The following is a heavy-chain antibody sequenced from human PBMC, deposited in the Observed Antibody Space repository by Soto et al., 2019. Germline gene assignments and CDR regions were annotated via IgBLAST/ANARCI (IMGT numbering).Heavy chain of an antibody. D-gene: IGHD3-10*01. CDR3: ARHFDYYGENWFDP. J-gene: IGHJ5*02. CDR2: IYYSGST. V-gene: IGHV4-39*01. CDR1: GGSISSSSYY. Sequence: SETLSLTCTVSGGSISSSSYYWGWIRQPPGKGLEWIGSIYYSGSTYYNPSLKSRVTISVDTSKNQFSLKLSSVTAADTAVYYCARHFDYYGENWFDPWGQGTLVTVSS.